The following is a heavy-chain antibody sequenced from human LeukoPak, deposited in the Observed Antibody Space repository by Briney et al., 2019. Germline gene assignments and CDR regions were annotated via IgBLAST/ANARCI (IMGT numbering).Heavy chain of an antibody. Sequence: SETLSLTCAVSGGSISSSNWWSWVRQPPGKGLEWIGEIYHSGSTNYNPSLKSRVTISVDKSKNQFSLKLSSVTAADTAVYYCARDSGEQQLGGFDPWGQGTLVTVSS. CDR2: IYHSGST. J-gene: IGHJ5*02. D-gene: IGHD6-13*01. CDR1: GGSISSSNW. CDR3: ARDSGEQQLGGFDP. V-gene: IGHV4-4*02.